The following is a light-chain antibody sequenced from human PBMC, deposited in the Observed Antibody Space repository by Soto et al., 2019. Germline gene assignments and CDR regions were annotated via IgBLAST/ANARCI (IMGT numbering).Light chain of an antibody. J-gene: IGLJ1*01. CDR3: SSYTTSSTFV. CDR2: EVT. V-gene: IGLV2-18*02. Sequence: QSVLTQPPSVSGSPGQSVTISCTGTSSDVGSHNGVSWYQQPPGTAPKLMIYEVTNRPSGVPDRFSGSKSGNTASLTISGLQAEDEADYYRSSYTTSSTFVFGTGTKVTVL. CDR1: SSDVGSHNG.